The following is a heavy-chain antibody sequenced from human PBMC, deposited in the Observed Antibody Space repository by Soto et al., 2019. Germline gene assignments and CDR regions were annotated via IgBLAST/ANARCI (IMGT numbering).Heavy chain of an antibody. CDR1: GFTFSFYE. CDR2: ISISGSTI. CDR3: ARDGYGDPYYYYAPDV. J-gene: IGHJ6*02. D-gene: IGHD4-17*01. Sequence: PGGSLRLSCAASGFTFSFYEMNWVRQAPGKGLEWVSYISISGSTIYYADFVKGRFTISRDNAKNSLYLQMNSLRAEDSAIYYCARDGYGDPYYYYAPDVWGQGTTVTVSS. V-gene: IGHV3-48*03.